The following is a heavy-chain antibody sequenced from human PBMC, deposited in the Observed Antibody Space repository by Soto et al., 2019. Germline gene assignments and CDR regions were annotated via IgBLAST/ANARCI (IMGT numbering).Heavy chain of an antibody. J-gene: IGHJ4*02. CDR2: VNGDGSEK. CDR1: GFTFSSSY. Sequence: EVQLVESGGGLVQPGGSLRLSCAASGFTFSSSYMSWVRQAQGKGLEWVANVNGDGSEKYYVDSVKGRFTVSRDNDKNSLYLQMNSLRAEDTAVYYCAKWGGAGIDYWGQGTLVTVSS. CDR3: AKWGGAGIDY. D-gene: IGHD1-26*01. V-gene: IGHV3-7*01.